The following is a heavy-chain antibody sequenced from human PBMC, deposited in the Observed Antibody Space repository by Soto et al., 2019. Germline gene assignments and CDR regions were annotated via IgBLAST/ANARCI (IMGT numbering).Heavy chain of an antibody. Sequence: GGSLRLSCAASGFTFSSYWMHWVRQAPGKGLVWVSRINSDGSSTSYADSVKGRFTIYRDNAKNTLYLQMNSLRAEDTAVYYCARGGTAMGYYYYGMDVWGQGTTVTVSS. CDR1: GFTFSSYW. J-gene: IGHJ6*02. V-gene: IGHV3-74*01. CDR2: INSDGSST. D-gene: IGHD5-18*01. CDR3: ARGGTAMGYYYYGMDV.